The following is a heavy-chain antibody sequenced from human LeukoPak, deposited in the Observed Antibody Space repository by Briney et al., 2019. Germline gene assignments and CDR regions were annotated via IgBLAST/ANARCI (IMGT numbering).Heavy chain of an antibody. D-gene: IGHD6-6*01. Sequence: GGSLRLSCAASGFTFSSYAMSWVRQTPGKGLEWVSTIVGSGGTTYFADSVKGRFTISRDNSKNTLYLQMSSLRAEDTALYYCAKSPYIASHIHFDYWGQGTLVTVSS. CDR2: IVGSGGTT. CDR1: GFTFSSYA. CDR3: AKSPYIASHIHFDY. J-gene: IGHJ4*02. V-gene: IGHV3-23*01.